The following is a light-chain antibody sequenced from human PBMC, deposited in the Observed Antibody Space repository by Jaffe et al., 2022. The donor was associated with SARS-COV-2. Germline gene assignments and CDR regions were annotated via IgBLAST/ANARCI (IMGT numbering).Light chain of an antibody. CDR1: QGIHNL. V-gene: IGKV1-9*01. CDR2: AAS. CDR3: QHFQSYPIT. Sequence: DTQLTQSPSFLSASVGDRVTITCRASQGIHNLLTWYQQKPGRAPKVLIYAASTLQSGVPSRFSGSGSGTEFTLTISSLQPEDFAVYYCQHFQSYPITFGQGTRLDMK. J-gene: IGKJ5*01.